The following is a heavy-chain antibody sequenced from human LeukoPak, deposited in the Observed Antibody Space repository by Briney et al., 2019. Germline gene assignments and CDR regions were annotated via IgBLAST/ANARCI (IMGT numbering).Heavy chain of an antibody. CDR2: IIPIFGTA. V-gene: IGHV1-69*13. CDR1: GGTFSGYA. Sequence: SVKVSCKASGGTFSGYAISWVRQAPGQGLEWMGGIIPIFGTANYAQKFQGRVTITADESTSTAYMELSSLRSEDTAVYYCARGGLSRYYYDTRGHYHAFDIWGQGTMVTVSS. CDR3: ARGGLSRYYYDTRGHYHAFDI. J-gene: IGHJ3*02. D-gene: IGHD3-22*01.